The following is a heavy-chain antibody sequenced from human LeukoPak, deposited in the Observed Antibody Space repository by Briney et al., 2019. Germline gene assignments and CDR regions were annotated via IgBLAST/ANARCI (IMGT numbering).Heavy chain of an antibody. D-gene: IGHD6-19*01. CDR2: IIPIFGTA. CDR1: GGTFSSYA. J-gene: IGHJ6*03. V-gene: IGHV1-69*06. Sequence: ASVKVSCKASGGTFSSYAISWVRQAPGQGLEWMGGIIPIFGTANYAQKFQGRVTITADKSTSTAYMELSSLRSEDTAVYYCARNKAVADPFYYYYMDVWGKGTTVTVSS. CDR3: ARNKAVADPFYYYYMDV.